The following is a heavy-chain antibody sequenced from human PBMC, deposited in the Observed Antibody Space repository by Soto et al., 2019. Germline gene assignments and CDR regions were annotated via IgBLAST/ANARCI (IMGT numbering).Heavy chain of an antibody. CDR1: GGSFSCYY. CDR2: INHSGST. V-gene: IGHV4-34*01. Sequence: PSETLSLTCAVYGGSFSCYYWSWIRQPPGKGLEWIGEINHSGSTNYNPSLKSRVTISVDTSKNQFSLKLSSVTAADTAVYYCARGSMAAAGPLYPKFTGDRDYYYGMDVWGQGTTVTVSS. CDR3: ARGSMAAAGPLYPKFTGDRDYYYGMDV. D-gene: IGHD6-13*01. J-gene: IGHJ6*02.